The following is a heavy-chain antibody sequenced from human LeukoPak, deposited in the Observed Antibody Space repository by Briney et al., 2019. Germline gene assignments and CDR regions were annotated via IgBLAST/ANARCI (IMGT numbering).Heavy chain of an antibody. J-gene: IGHJ4*02. D-gene: IGHD2-21*02. V-gene: IGHV1-46*01. Sequence: ASVKVSCKASGYTFTSYYMHWVRQAPGRGLEWMGIINPSGGSTSYAQKFQGRVTMTRDTSTSTVYMELSSLRSEDTAVYYCARDRTYCGGDCYSGPYYFDYWGQGTLVTVSP. CDR3: ARDRTYCGGDCYSGPYYFDY. CDR1: GYTFTSYY. CDR2: INPSGGST.